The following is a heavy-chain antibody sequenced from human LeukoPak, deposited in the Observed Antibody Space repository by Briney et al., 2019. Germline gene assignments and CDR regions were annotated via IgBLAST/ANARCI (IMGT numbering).Heavy chain of an antibody. Sequence: SETLSLTCAVYGGSFSGYYWSWIRQPPGKGLEWIGEINHSGSTNYNPSLKSRVTISVDTSKNQFSLKLSSVTAADTAVYSCARGEDTAMVAPFDYWGQGTLVTVSS. V-gene: IGHV4-34*01. CDR2: INHSGST. CDR1: GGSFSGYY. D-gene: IGHD5-18*01. CDR3: ARGEDTAMVAPFDY. J-gene: IGHJ4*02.